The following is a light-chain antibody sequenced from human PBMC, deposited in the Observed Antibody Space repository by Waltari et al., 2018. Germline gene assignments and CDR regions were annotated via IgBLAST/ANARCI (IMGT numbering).Light chain of an antibody. CDR1: QDIRKY. Sequence: DIQMTQSPSSLSASVGDTVTITCQASQDIRKYLNWYQQKPGKAPKLLIYDASNLETGVPSRFSGSGSVTDFTFTISSLQPEDIATYYCQQYNNLPYTFGQGTKLEIK. CDR3: QQYNNLPYT. CDR2: DAS. J-gene: IGKJ2*01. V-gene: IGKV1-33*01.